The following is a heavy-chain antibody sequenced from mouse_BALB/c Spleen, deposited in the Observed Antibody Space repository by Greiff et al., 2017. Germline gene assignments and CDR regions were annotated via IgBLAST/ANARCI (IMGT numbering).Heavy chain of an antibody. CDR1: GYTFTSYW. D-gene: IGHD1-1*01. CDR2: INPSTGYT. V-gene: IGHV1-7*01. CDR3: AITTVVATDYAMDY. J-gene: IGHJ4*01. Sequence: QVHVKQSGAELAKPGASVKMSCKASGYTFTSYWMHWVKQRPGQGLEWIGYINPSTGYTEYNQKFKDKATLTADKSSSTAYMQLSSLTSEDSAVYYCAITTVVATDYAMDYWGQGTSVTVSS.